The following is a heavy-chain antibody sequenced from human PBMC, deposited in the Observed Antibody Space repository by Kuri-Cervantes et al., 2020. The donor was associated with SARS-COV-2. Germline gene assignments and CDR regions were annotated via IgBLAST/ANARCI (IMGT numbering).Heavy chain of an antibody. D-gene: IGHD3-22*01. CDR2: IYPGDSDT. CDR1: GYSFASSW. V-gene: IGHV5-51*01. CDR3: ARVYYYYSSGFDY. J-gene: IGHJ4*02. Sequence: GESLKISCKGSGYSFASSWIGWVRQMPGKGLEWMGIIYPGDSDTRYSPSFQGQVTISADKSISTAYLQWSSLKASDTAIYYCARVYYYYSSGFDYWGQGTLVTVSS.